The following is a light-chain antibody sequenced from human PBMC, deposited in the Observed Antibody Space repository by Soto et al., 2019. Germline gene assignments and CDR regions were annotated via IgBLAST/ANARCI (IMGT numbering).Light chain of an antibody. CDR2: GAS. V-gene: IGKV3-15*01. CDR1: QSVGSN. J-gene: IGKJ3*01. Sequence: EIVMTQSPATLSVSPGERATLSCRASQSVGSNLAWYQQKPGQAPRLLIYGASTRANGIPARFSGTGYGTEFTLTISSLQSDDFALYYCQQYTKWPRFGPGTKVDI. CDR3: QQYTKWPR.